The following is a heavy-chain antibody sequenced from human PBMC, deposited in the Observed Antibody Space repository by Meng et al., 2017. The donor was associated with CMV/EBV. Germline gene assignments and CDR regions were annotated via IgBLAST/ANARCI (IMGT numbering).Heavy chain of an antibody. CDR1: GYTFTGYG. V-gene: IGHV1-18*01. CDR3: ARDFGSFFCGRECYVDY. CDR2: ISAYNGNT. Sequence: VSVKFSCKASGYTFTGYGLSWVRQAPGQRPEWMGWISAYNGNTKYAQKFQGRVTLTTDTSTSTAYMEVRSLRSDDTAVYYCARDFGSFFCGRECYVDYWGQGTLVTVSS. D-gene: IGHD2-21*01. J-gene: IGHJ4*02.